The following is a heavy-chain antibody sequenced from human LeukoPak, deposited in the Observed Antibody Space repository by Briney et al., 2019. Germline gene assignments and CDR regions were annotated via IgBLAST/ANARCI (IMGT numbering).Heavy chain of an antibody. D-gene: IGHD6-19*01. CDR3: AIAVAGNGYYYYGMDV. CDR2: IIPIFGTA. Sequence: SVKVSCKASGYTFTSYAISWVRQAPGQGLEWMGGIIPIFGTANYAQKFQGRVTITADESTSTAYMGLSSLRSEDTAVYYCAIAVAGNGYYYYGMDVWGQGTTVTVSS. V-gene: IGHV1-69*13. CDR1: GYTFTSYA. J-gene: IGHJ6*02.